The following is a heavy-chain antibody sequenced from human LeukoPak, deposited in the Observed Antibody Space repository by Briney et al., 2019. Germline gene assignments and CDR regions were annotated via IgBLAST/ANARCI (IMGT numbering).Heavy chain of an antibody. Sequence: PGRSLTLSCAASGYTFSRHGIHWVRQAPGKGLEWVAVVWYDGGNRDYADSVKGRFTISKDNSNNMVFLQMDRLRAEDTAVYYCARLWGGNGYSGGSLNLWDQGTLVTVSS. J-gene: IGHJ5*02. CDR1: GYTFSRHG. D-gene: IGHD3-16*01. CDR2: VWYDGGNR. CDR3: ARLWGGNGYSGGSLNL. V-gene: IGHV3-33*01.